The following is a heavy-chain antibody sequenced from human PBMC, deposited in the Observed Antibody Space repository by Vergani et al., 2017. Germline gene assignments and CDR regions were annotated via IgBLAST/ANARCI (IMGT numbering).Heavy chain of an antibody. CDR3: YTDYHDY. CDR2: IRSKNDGGTA. D-gene: IGHD2-2*02. CDR1: GITFKNAC. J-gene: IGHJ4*02. Sequence: EVQVVESGGGLIKPGGSLRLSCVVSGITFKNACINWVRQAPGKGLEWNGRIRSKNDGGTADYAAPLKGRFTISRDDSKDSAFLLVNNLKTEDTAVYFCYTDYHDYWGQGTLVTVSS. V-gene: IGHV3-15*01.